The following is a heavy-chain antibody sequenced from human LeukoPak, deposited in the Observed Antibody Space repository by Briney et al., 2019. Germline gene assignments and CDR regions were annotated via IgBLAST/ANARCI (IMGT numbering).Heavy chain of an antibody. CDR1: GFSFSSYG. Sequence: GGSLRLSCAAPGFSFSSYGMHWVRQAPGKGLEWVAVISYDGSNKYYADSVKGRFTISRDNSKNTLYLQMNSLRAEDTAVYYCARDWDSGYDWYYFDYWGQGTLVTVSS. CDR2: ISYDGSNK. D-gene: IGHD5-12*01. V-gene: IGHV3-30*03. J-gene: IGHJ4*02. CDR3: ARDWDSGYDWYYFDY.